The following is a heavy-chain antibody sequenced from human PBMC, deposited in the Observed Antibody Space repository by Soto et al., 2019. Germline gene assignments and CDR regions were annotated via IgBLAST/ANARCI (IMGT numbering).Heavy chain of an antibody. Sequence: GGSLRLSXAASGFNFRNYGMHWVRQAPGEGLVWVSRINSDGRSTRYADSVKGRFTISRDNAGNTLFLQMNSLRADDTAVYYCARVGLDTTVVDGGYYYYPLDVWGQGTTVTVSS. D-gene: IGHD5-18*01. CDR3: ARVGLDTTVVDGGYYYYPLDV. J-gene: IGHJ6*02. V-gene: IGHV3-74*01. CDR2: INSDGRST. CDR1: GFNFRNYG.